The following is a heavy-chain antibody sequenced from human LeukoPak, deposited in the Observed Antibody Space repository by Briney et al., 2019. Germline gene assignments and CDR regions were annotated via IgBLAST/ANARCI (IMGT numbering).Heavy chain of an antibody. Sequence: GGSLRLSCAASGFTFSGYAMSWVRQAPGKGLEWVSTITGGGSTTYYADSVKGRFTISRDNSKNTLYLQMNSLRAEDTALYYCARESPVAATGRSWFDSWGQGTLVTVSS. CDR2: ITGGGSTT. CDR3: ARESPVAATGRSWFDS. D-gene: IGHD6-13*01. J-gene: IGHJ5*01. CDR1: GFTFSGYA. V-gene: IGHV3-23*01.